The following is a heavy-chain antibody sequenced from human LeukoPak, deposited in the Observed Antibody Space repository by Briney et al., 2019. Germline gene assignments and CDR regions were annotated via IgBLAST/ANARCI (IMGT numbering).Heavy chain of an antibody. CDR2: IRYDGSNK. CDR3: AKEPPTVTMDYYYYMDV. J-gene: IGHJ6*03. D-gene: IGHD4-17*01. Sequence: PGGSLRLSCAASGFTFSSYGMHWVRQAPGKGLEWVAFIRYDGSNKYYADSVKGRFTISRDNSKNTLYLQMNSLRAEDTAVYYCAKEPPTVTMDYYYYMDVWGKGTTVTISS. CDR1: GFTFSSYG. V-gene: IGHV3-30*02.